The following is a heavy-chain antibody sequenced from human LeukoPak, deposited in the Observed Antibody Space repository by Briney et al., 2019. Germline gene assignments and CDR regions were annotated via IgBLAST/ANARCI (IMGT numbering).Heavy chain of an antibody. Sequence: ASVKVSCKASGGTFSSYAISWVRQAPGQGLEWMGGIIPIFGTANYAQKFQGRVTITADESTSTAYMELSSLRSEDTAVYYCARERSSGWYRLFDYWGQGTLVTVSS. J-gene: IGHJ4*02. CDR2: IIPIFGTA. D-gene: IGHD6-19*01. CDR1: GGTFSSYA. V-gene: IGHV1-69*01. CDR3: ARERSSGWYRLFDY.